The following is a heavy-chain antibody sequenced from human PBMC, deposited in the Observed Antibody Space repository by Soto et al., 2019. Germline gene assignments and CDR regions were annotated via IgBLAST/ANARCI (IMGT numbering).Heavy chain of an antibody. D-gene: IGHD1-26*01. V-gene: IGHV3-15*01. Sequence: EVQLVESGGGLVKPGGSLRLSCAASGFTFSNAWMSWVRQAPGKGLEWDGRIKSKTDGGTTDYAAPVKGRFTISRDDSKNTLYLQMNSLKTEDTAVYYCTTEWELLPSRNWGQGTLVTVSS. CDR3: TTEWELLPSRN. CDR1: GFTFSNAW. J-gene: IGHJ4*02. CDR2: IKSKTDGGTT.